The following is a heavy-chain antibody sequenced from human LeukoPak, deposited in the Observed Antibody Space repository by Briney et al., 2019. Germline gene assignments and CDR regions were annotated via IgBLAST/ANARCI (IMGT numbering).Heavy chain of an antibody. J-gene: IGHJ5*02. CDR3: ARDVSDYDFWSGYDRPDWFDP. CDR1: GYTFTGYY. Sequence: ASVKVSCKDSGYTFTGYYMHWVRQAPGQGLEWMGWINPNSGGTNYAQKFQGRVTMTRDTSISTAYMELSRLRSDDTAVYYCARDVSDYDFWSGYDRPDWFDPWGQGTLVTVSS. D-gene: IGHD3-3*01. CDR2: INPNSGGT. V-gene: IGHV1-2*02.